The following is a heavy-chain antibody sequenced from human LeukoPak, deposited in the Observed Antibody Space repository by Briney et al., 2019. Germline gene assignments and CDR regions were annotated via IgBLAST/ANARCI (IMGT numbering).Heavy chain of an antibody. V-gene: IGHV3-23*01. J-gene: IGHJ4*02. CDR3: AKDWVAYCGGDCPTDYFDY. CDR2: ISGSGGST. Sequence: PGGSLRLSCAASGFSFSTHSLNWVRQAPGKGLEWVSAISGSGGSTYHADSVKGRFTISRDNSKNTLYLQMNSLRAEDTAVYYCAKDWVAYCGGDCPTDYFDYWGQGTLVTVSS. D-gene: IGHD2-21*02. CDR1: GFSFSTHS.